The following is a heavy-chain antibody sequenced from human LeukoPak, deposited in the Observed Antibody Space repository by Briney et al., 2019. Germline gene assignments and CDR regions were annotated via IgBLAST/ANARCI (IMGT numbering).Heavy chain of an antibody. D-gene: IGHD1-14*01. CDR1: GRRIIKK. CDR2: IYSGGAI. CDR3: ARRPGN. V-gene: IGHV3-53*01. Sequence: PGGSLRLSCVDLGGRRIIKKKSWGRQAPGKGLECVSLIYSGGAIRYADSVKGRFTISRDSSKNTLFLQMNDLTVEDTARYYCARRPGNWGQGILVTVSS. J-gene: IGHJ4*02.